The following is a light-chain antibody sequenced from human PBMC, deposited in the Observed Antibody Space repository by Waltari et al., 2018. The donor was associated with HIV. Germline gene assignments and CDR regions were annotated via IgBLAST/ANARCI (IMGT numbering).Light chain of an antibody. Sequence: QSVLTQPPSASGTPGQRVTISCSGSSSNIGSNYVYWYQQLPGTAPKLLIYRNNQRPSGVAARCFGSKSGTSAALAISGLRSEDEADYYCAAWDDSLSGWVFGGGTKLTVL. V-gene: IGLV1-47*01. CDR2: RNN. CDR1: SSNIGSNY. J-gene: IGLJ3*02. CDR3: AAWDDSLSGWV.